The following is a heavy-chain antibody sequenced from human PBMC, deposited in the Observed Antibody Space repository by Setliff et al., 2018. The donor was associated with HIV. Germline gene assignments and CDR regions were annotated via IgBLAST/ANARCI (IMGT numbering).Heavy chain of an antibody. CDR2: IYENDYT. CDR1: GGSMNNYY. V-gene: IGHV4-59*01. J-gene: IGHJ4*02. Sequence: ETLSLTCTVSGGSMNNYYWNWVRQTPGKGLEWIGYIYENDYTHYTVSLRSRVTISMDTSKNQFSLTLRSVTAADRAIYYCARAQMHRGVVAWSLYYFDYWGQGALVTVSS. CDR3: ARAQMHRGVVAWSLYYFDY. D-gene: IGHD3-10*01.